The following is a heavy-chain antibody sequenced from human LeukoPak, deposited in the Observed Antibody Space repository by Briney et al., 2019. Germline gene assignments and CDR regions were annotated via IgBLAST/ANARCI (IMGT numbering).Heavy chain of an antibody. CDR3: ARRSSSWKNWFDP. Sequence: LETLSLTCTVSGGSIDSNSWTWIRQPPGKGLEWIGYIYYSGTTNYNPSLKSRVTMSVDMSKNQFSLKLSSVTAADTAMYYCARRSSSWKNWFDPWGQGTLVTVSS. V-gene: IGHV4-59*01. D-gene: IGHD6-13*01. CDR1: GGSIDSNS. CDR2: IYYSGTT. J-gene: IGHJ5*02.